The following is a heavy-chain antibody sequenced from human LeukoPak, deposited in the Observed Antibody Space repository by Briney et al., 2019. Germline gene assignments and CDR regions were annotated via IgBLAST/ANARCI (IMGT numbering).Heavy chain of an antibody. CDR2: IYTSGST. V-gene: IGHV4-61*02. J-gene: IGHJ3*02. D-gene: IGHD2-15*01. Sequence: PSETLSLTCTVSGGSISSGGYYWSWIRQPAGKGLEWIGRIYTSGSTNYNPSLKSRVTISIDTSKNQFSLKLTSLTAADTAVYYCARYGRRGLLDAFDIWGQGTMVTVSS. CDR1: GGSISSGGYY. CDR3: ARYGRRGLLDAFDI.